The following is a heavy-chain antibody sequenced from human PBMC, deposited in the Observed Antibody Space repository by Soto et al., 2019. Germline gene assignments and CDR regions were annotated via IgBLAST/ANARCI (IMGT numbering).Heavy chain of an antibody. D-gene: IGHD4-17*01. Sequence: QVQLVQSGAEVKKPGASVKVSCKASGYTFTSYYMHWVRQAPGQGLEWMGIINPSGGSTSYAQKFQGRVTMTRDTSTSTVYMELSSLRSEDTAVYYCARDGPDYGDYECFDYWGQGTLVTVSS. CDR1: GYTFTSYY. CDR3: ARDGPDYGDYECFDY. V-gene: IGHV1-46*01. J-gene: IGHJ4*02. CDR2: INPSGGST.